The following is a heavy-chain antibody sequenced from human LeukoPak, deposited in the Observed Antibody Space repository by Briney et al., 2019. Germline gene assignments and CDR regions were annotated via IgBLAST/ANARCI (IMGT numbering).Heavy chain of an antibody. J-gene: IGHJ6*03. CDR2: KKQDGSEK. V-gene: IGHV3-7*01. CDR1: GFTFSSYW. Sequence: GGSLRLSCAASGFTFSSYWMSWVRQAPGKGLEWVANKKQDGSEKYYVDSVKGRFTISRDNAKNSLYLQMNSLRAEDTAVYYCAREAHFDWFYYYYMDVWGKGTTVTISS. CDR3: AREAHFDWFYYYYMDV. D-gene: IGHD3-9*01.